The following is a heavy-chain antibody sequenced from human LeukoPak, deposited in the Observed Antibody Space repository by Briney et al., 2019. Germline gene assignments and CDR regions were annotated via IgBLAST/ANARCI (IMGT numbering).Heavy chain of an antibody. J-gene: IGHJ4*02. CDR3: ARARINWNYESVLDY. D-gene: IGHD1-7*01. CDR2: IWYDGSNK. V-gene: IGHV3-33*01. Sequence: PGRSLRLSCAASGFTFSSYGMHWVRQAPGKGLEWVAVIWYDGSNKYYAGSVKGRFTISRDNSKNTLYLQMNSLRAEDTAVYYCARARINWNYESVLDYWGQGTLVTVSS. CDR1: GFTFSSYG.